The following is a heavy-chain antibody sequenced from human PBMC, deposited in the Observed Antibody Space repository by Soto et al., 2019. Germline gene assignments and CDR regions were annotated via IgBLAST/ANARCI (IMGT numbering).Heavy chain of an antibody. CDR2: ISPSSTYI. CDR1: GFNFERCS. D-gene: IGHD2-15*01. V-gene: IGHV3-21*04. Sequence: PGGSLRLSCAASGFNFERCSMSWVRQAPGKGLEWLAAISPSSTYIRYADSVKGRFTISRDNARNSLSLQMKNLRAGDTAVYYYGTVTVDNEVVPASPWGQGTLVTVSS. CDR3: GTVTVDNEVVPASP. J-gene: IGHJ4*02.